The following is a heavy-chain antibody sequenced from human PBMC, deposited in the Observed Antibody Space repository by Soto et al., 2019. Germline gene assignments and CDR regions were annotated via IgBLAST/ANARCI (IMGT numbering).Heavy chain of an antibody. D-gene: IGHD6-19*01. Sequence: SETLSLTCSVSGGSISGSYWSWIRQSPGKGLEWLGYVYYTGSTNYSPSLRSRVSISVDTSKNEFSLRLSSVTAADTAVYFCARSVAVPGAHIDYWGQGTQVTV. CDR2: VYYTGST. V-gene: IGHV4-59*01. J-gene: IGHJ4*02. CDR3: ARSVAVPGAHIDY. CDR1: GGSISGSY.